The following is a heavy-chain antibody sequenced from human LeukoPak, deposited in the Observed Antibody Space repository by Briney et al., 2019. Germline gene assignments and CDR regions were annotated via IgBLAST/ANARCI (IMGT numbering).Heavy chain of an antibody. Sequence: GGSLRLSCAASGFTFSTYWMHWVRQAPGKGLVRVSRINSDGSRTTYADSVKGRFTISRDNSKNTLYLQMNSLGAEDTAVYYCAKGGYYDSSAATFDIWGQGTMVTVSS. J-gene: IGHJ3*02. CDR2: INSDGSRT. CDR3: AKGGYYDSSAATFDI. CDR1: GFTFSTYW. V-gene: IGHV3-74*01. D-gene: IGHD3-22*01.